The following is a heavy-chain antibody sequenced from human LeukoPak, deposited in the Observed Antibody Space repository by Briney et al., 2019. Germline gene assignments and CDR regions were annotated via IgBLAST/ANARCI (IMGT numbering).Heavy chain of an antibody. CDR1: GFTFSSYW. V-gene: IGHV3-7*01. D-gene: IGHD5-24*01. CDR2: IKQDGSEK. CDR3: AREVEMATIIYFDY. Sequence: GGSLRLSCAASGFTFSSYWMSWVRQAPGKGLEWVANIKQDGSEKYYVDSVKGRFTISRDNAKNSLYLQMNSLRAGDTAVYYCAREVEMATIIYFDYWGQGTLVTVSS. J-gene: IGHJ4*02.